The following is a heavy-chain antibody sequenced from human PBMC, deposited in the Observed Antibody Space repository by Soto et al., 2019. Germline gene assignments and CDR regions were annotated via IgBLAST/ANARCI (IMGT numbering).Heavy chain of an antibody. CDR2: ISGSGGCT. CDR3: AKARAQYYDFWSGYPVDY. J-gene: IGHJ4*02. V-gene: IGHV3-23*01. CDR1: GFTFNSYS. Sequence: PGGSLRLSCAVSGFTFNSYSMNWVRQAPGKGLEWVSAISGSGGCTYYADSVKGRFTISRDNSKNTLYLQMNSLRAEDTAVYYCAKARAQYYDFWSGYPVDYWGQGTLVTVSS. D-gene: IGHD3-3*01.